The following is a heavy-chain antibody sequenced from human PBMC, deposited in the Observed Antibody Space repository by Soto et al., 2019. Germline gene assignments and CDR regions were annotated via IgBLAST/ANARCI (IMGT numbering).Heavy chain of an antibody. CDR2: IIPIFGTA. Sequence: SVKVSCKASGVTFSSYAISWARQAPGQGLEWMGGIIPIFGTANYAQKFQGRVTITADKSTSTAYMELSSLRSEDTAVYYCASGYCSSTSCYTPLGYYYYGMDVWGQGTTVTVSS. J-gene: IGHJ6*02. V-gene: IGHV1-69*06. D-gene: IGHD2-2*02. CDR1: GVTFSSYA. CDR3: ASGYCSSTSCYTPLGYYYYGMDV.